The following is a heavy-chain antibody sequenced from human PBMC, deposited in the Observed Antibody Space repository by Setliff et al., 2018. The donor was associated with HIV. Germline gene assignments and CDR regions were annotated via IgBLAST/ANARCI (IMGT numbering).Heavy chain of an antibody. J-gene: IGHJ4*02. V-gene: IGHV1-46*01. CDR2: INPSGGST. D-gene: IGHD1-1*01. CDR3: ARVGERWLQLYYFDN. Sequence: ASVKVSCKASGYTFTSYHIHWVRQAPGQGLEWMGVINPSGGSTSYAQKFQGRVTMTRGTSTGTVFMELSGLRFEDTAMYYCARVGERWLQLYYFDNWGQGTLVTVSS. CDR1: GYTFTSYH.